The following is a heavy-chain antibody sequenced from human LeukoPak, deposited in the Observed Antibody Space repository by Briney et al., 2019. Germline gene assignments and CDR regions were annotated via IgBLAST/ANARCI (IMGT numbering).Heavy chain of an antibody. CDR3: AELGITMIGGV. J-gene: IGHJ6*04. Sequence: PGGSLSLSCAASGFTFRSYGMHWVRQAPGKGLEWVAVISYDGSNKYYADSVKGRFTISRDNAKNSLYLQMNSLRAEDTAVYYCAELGITMIGGVWGKGTTVTISS. CDR2: ISYDGSNK. D-gene: IGHD3-10*02. CDR1: GFTFRSYG. V-gene: IGHV3-30*18.